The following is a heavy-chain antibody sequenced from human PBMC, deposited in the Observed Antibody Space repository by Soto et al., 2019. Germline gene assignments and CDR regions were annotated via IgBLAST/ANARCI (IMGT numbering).Heavy chain of an antibody. D-gene: IGHD6-19*01. Sequence: GGSLRLSCAASGFTFSSSAMSWVRQAPGKGLEWVSTISGSGGSTYYADSVKGRFTVSRDNSKNTLYLQMNSLRAEDTALYYCTTGDPISSGCDYWGQGTLVTVSS. CDR1: GFTFSSSA. V-gene: IGHV3-23*01. CDR3: TTGDPISSGCDY. CDR2: ISGSGGST. J-gene: IGHJ4*02.